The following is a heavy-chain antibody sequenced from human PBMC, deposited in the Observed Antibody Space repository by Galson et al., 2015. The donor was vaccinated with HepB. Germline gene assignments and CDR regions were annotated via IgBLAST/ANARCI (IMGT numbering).Heavy chain of an antibody. Sequence: SLRLSCAASGFDFSTYSFIWVRQAPGKGLDCLSYISVSGRTTYYADSVKGRFSISRDNAKNSLYLQMNSLRTEDTAVYFCARESRDSSGWADSWGQGTLVTVSS. CDR2: ISVSGRTT. CDR3: ARESRDSSGWADS. V-gene: IGHV3-48*01. D-gene: IGHD6-19*01. J-gene: IGHJ4*02. CDR1: GFDFSTYS.